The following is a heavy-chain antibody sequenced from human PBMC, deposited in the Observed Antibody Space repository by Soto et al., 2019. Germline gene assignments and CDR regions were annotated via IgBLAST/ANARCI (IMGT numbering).Heavy chain of an antibody. D-gene: IGHD3-10*01. Sequence: EAQLLQSGGGLVPPGGSLRLSCVASGFAFGTYPMAWVRQTPGKGLQWISTISGSGGMTDYEDSVRGRFTVSIDHSKDTAHLQMTSLRADDTAVYYCAKDRTMARGIRAFDIWGQGTTVTISS. CDR3: AKDRTMARGIRAFDI. V-gene: IGHV3-23*01. J-gene: IGHJ3*02. CDR1: GFAFGTYP. CDR2: ISGSGGMT.